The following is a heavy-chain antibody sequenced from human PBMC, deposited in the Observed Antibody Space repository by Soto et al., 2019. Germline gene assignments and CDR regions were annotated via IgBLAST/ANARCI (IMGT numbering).Heavy chain of an antibody. Sequence: QVQLVQSGAEVKKPGASVKVSCKASGYTFTSYGISWVRQAPGQGLEWMGWISAYNGNTNYAQKLQGRVTMTTDTPPSTAYMELRSLRSDDTAVYYCARDHASYCSGGSCSPSYYYCGMDVWGQGTTVTVSS. D-gene: IGHD2-15*01. CDR2: ISAYNGNT. CDR3: ARDHASYCSGGSCSPSYYYCGMDV. J-gene: IGHJ6*02. V-gene: IGHV1-18*01. CDR1: GYTFTSYG.